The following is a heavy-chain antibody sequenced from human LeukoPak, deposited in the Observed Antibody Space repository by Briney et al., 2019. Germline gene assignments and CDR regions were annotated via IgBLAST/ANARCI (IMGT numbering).Heavy chain of an antibody. Sequence: SQTLSLTCAISGDSFSSNSAAWNWIRQSPSRGLEWLGRTYYRSKLYNEYAVSVKSLITINPDTSKNRFSLQLNSVTPEDTAVYYCTKTGVGGGSYRYYYGMDVWGQGTTVTVSS. J-gene: IGHJ6*02. V-gene: IGHV6-1*01. D-gene: IGHD1-26*01. CDR1: GDSFSSNSAA. CDR3: TKTGVGGGSYRYYYGMDV. CDR2: TYYRSKLYN.